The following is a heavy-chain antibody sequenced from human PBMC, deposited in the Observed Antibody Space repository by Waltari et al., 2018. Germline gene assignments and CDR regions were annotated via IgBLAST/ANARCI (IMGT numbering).Heavy chain of an antibody. V-gene: IGHV4-39*01. Sequence: QLQLQESGPGLVKPSETLSLTCTVSDGSISSSSYYWGWIRQPPGKGLEWIGSIYYSGSTYYNPSLKSRVTISVDTSKNQFSLKLSSVTAADTAVYYCARLRRSSSPRVRFDPWGQGTLVTVSS. CDR1: DGSISSSSYY. J-gene: IGHJ5*02. CDR2: IYYSGST. D-gene: IGHD6-13*01. CDR3: ARLRRSSSPRVRFDP.